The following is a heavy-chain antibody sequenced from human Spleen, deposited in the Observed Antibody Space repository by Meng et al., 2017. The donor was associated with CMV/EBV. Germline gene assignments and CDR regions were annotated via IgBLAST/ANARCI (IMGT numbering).Heavy chain of an antibody. CDR2: ISSSSSYI. V-gene: IGHV3-21*01. D-gene: IGHD3-3*01. J-gene: IGHJ4*02. CDR3: ARDSYYDFWSGYLLGF. CDR1: GFTFSSYS. Sequence: GGSLRLSCAASGFTFSSYSMNWVRQAPGKGLEWVSSISSSSSYIYYADSVKGRFTISRDNAKNSLYLQMNSLRAEDTAVYYCARDSYYDFWSGYLLGFWGQGTLVTVSS.